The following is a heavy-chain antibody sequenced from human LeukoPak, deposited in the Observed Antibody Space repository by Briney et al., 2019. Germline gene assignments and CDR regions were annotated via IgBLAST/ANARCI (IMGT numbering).Heavy chain of an antibody. CDR1: GDSFSSNIAA. CDR2: TYYRSTWYN. J-gene: IGHJ5*02. CDR3: ARRLTQYVCFDP. D-gene: IGHD2-2*01. V-gene: IGHV6-1*01. Sequence: SQTLSLTCAISGDSFSSNIAAWNWIRQSPSRGLEWLGRTYYRSTWYNDYAVSVRGRITVNPDTSKNQFSLHLNSVTPEDTAVYYCARRLTQYVCFDPWGQGILVTVSS.